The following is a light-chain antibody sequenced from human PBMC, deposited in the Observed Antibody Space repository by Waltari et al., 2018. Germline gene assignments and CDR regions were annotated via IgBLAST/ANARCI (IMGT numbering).Light chain of an antibody. J-gene: IGLJ2*01. CDR2: DVN. CDR1: SSDSGGYEY. CDR3: SSFTSSTTGI. V-gene: IGLV2-14*03. Sequence: SALTQPDSVSGSPGQSITISCSGISSDSGGYEYVSWYKQHPGKAPKVIIYDVNNRPSGVSNRFSGSKSGSSASLTISGLQAEDEADYYCSSFTSSTTGIFGGGTKVTVL.